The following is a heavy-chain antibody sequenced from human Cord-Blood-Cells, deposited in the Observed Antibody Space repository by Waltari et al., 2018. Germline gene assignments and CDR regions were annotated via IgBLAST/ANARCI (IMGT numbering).Heavy chain of an antibody. CDR3: ARGGLAKTDYYDSSGYTDDAFDI. CDR1: GGSISSHY. D-gene: IGHD3-22*01. Sequence: QVQLQEPVPGLVKPSETLSLTCTVSGGSISSHYWSWIRQPPGKGPEWIGYIYYIGSTNYTPSLRSRVTISVDTTKIQCSLKLSSVTAADTAVYYCARGGLAKTDYYDSSGYTDDAFDIWGQGTMVTVSS. CDR2: IYYIGST. J-gene: IGHJ3*02. V-gene: IGHV4-59*11.